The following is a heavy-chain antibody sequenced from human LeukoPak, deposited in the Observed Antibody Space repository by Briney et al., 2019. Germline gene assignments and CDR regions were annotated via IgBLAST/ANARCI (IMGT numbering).Heavy chain of an antibody. CDR1: GFTFGDYG. CDR3: TRDRRHWYFDL. CDR2: IRRKAYGGTK. J-gene: IGHJ2*01. Sequence: PGGSLRLSCPASGFTFGDYGMSWVRQAPGKGREWVGFIRRKAYGGTKEYAASVKGRFTTSSNDYKSIAYLQMNSLKTEDTAVYYCTRDRRHWYFDLWGRGTLVTVSS. V-gene: IGHV3-49*04.